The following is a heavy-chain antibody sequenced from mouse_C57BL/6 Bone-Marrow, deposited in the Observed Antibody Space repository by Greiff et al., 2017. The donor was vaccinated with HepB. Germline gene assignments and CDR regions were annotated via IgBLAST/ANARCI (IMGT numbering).Heavy chain of an antibody. Sequence: EVKLVESGGGLVKPGGSLKLSCAASGFTFRSYAMSWVRQTPEKRLEWVATISDGGSYTYYPDNVKGRFTISRDNAKNNLYLQMSHLKSEDTAMYYCARVPSYYGYLFAYWGQGTLVTVSA. D-gene: IGHD2-9*01. CDR1: GFTFRSYA. J-gene: IGHJ3*01. V-gene: IGHV5-4*03. CDR2: ISDGGSYT. CDR3: ARVPSYYGYLFAY.